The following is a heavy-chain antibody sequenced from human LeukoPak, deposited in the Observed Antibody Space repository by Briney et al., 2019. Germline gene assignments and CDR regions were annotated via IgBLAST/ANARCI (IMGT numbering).Heavy chain of an antibody. V-gene: IGHV3-23*01. CDR2: ISGSGGST. CDR3: AKDLYSRDIVLMVYAH. J-gene: IGHJ4*02. D-gene: IGHD2-8*01. Sequence: GGSLRLSCAASGFTFSSYAMSWVRQAPGKGLEWVSAISGSGGSTYYADSVKGRFTISRDNSKNTLYLQMNSLRAEDTAVYYCAKDLYSRDIVLMVYAHWGQGTLVTVSS. CDR1: GFTFSSYA.